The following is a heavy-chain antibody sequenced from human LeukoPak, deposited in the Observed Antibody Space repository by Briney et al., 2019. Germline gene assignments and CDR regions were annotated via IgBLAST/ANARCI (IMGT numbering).Heavy chain of an antibody. J-gene: IGHJ6*03. CDR2: INPNSGGT. Sequence: ASVKVSCKASGYTFTGYYMHWVRQAPGQGLEWMGWINPNSGGTNYAQKFQGRVTMTRDTSISTAYMELSRLRSDDTAVYYCATATVATTYYYVDVWGKGTTVTVSS. D-gene: IGHD4-23*01. CDR3: ATATVATTYYYVDV. V-gene: IGHV1-2*02. CDR1: GYTFTGYY.